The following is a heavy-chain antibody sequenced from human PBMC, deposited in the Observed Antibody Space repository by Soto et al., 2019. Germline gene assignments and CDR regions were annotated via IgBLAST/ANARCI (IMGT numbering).Heavy chain of an antibody. CDR3: ARAGDAGCYCSDS. V-gene: IGHV3-7*01. CDR1: GFTFNNYW. J-gene: IGHJ5*01. Sequence: GSLRLSCAASGFTFNNYWMNWVRQAPGKGLEWVANTKPDGSESDYADSVKGRFTISRDNAKNTLYLQIESLRVEDTAVYYCARAGDAGCYCSDSWGQGALVTVSS. D-gene: IGHD2-15*01. CDR2: TKPDGSES.